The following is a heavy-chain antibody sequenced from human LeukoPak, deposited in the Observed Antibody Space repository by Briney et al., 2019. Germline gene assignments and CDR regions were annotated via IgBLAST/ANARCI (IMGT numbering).Heavy chain of an antibody. D-gene: IGHD1-26*01. CDR2: IKQDGSEK. CDR1: GFTFSSYW. Sequence: PGGSLRLSCAVSGFTFSSYWMSWVRPAPGKGLEWVANIKQDGSEKYYVDSVKGRFTISRDNAQNSLYLQMNSLRAEDTAVYYCARDKIVGATYFDYWGQGTLVTVSS. J-gene: IGHJ4*02. CDR3: ARDKIVGATYFDY. V-gene: IGHV3-7*01.